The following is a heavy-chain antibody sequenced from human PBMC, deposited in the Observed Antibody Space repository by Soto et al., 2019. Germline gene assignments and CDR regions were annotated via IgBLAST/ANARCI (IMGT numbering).Heavy chain of an antibody. Sequence: QVQLQESGPGLVKPSETLSLTCTVSGGSISSYYWSWIRQPPGKGLEWIGHIYYSGSTNYNPSLKSRITISVDTSKNQFSLKLSSVTAADTAVYYCARAASVVLTDYWGQGTLVTVSS. CDR3: ARAASVVLTDY. V-gene: IGHV4-59*01. J-gene: IGHJ4*02. CDR2: IYYSGST. D-gene: IGHD6-6*01. CDR1: GGSISSYY.